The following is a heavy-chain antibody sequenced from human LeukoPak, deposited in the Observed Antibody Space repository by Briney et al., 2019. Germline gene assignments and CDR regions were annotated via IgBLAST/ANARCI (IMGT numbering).Heavy chain of an antibody. CDR1: GYTFTSYG. Sequence: GASVKVSCKASGYTFTSYGISWVRQAPGQGLEWMGWISAYNGNTNYAQKLQGRDTMTTDTSTSTAYMELRSLRSDDTAVYYCAREIYRSYDFWSGYLYYFDYWGQGTLVTVSS. CDR3: AREIYRSYDFWSGYLYYFDY. CDR2: ISAYNGNT. D-gene: IGHD3-3*01. J-gene: IGHJ4*02. V-gene: IGHV1-18*01.